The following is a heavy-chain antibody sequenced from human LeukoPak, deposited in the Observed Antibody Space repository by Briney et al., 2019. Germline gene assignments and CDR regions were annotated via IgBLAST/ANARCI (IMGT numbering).Heavy chain of an antibody. CDR3: ARQPQNYYDSSGYSTAVDY. V-gene: IGHV5-51*01. CDR2: IYPGDSDT. J-gene: IGHJ4*02. D-gene: IGHD3-22*01. Sequence: GESLKISCKGSGYSFTSYWIGWVRQMPGKGLEWMGIIYPGDSDTRYSPSFQGQVTISADKSISTAYLQWSSLKASDTAMYYRARQPQNYYDSSGYSTAVDYWGQGTLVTVSS. CDR1: GYSFTSYW.